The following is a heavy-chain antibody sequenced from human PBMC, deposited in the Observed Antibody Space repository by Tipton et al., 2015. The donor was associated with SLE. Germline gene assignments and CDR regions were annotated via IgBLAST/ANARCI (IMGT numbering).Heavy chain of an antibody. J-gene: IGHJ4*02. CDR2: IKQDGSAK. Sequence: GSLRLSCVASGFTFSNYWMSWVRQAPGKGLEWMANIKQDGSAKNYVDSVKGRLTISRDNAENSLYLQINSLRAEETAVYYCARATVTTASCFDYWGQGTLVTVSS. CDR3: ARATVTTASCFDY. D-gene: IGHD4-17*01. V-gene: IGHV3-7*01. CDR1: GFTFSNYW.